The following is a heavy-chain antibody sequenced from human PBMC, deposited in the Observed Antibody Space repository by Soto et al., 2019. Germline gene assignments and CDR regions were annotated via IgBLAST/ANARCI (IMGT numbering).Heavy chain of an antibody. D-gene: IGHD3-10*01. Sequence: PGGSLRLSCAASGFSFSSYEMNWVRQAPGKGLEWLTYISSGTTIFYAASVKGRFTISRDNAKNSLYLQMNSLRAEDTAVYYCVRGLEFAFDIWGQGTVVTVSP. CDR3: VRGLEFAFDI. J-gene: IGHJ3*02. CDR1: GFSFSSYE. CDR2: ISSGTTI. V-gene: IGHV3-48*03.